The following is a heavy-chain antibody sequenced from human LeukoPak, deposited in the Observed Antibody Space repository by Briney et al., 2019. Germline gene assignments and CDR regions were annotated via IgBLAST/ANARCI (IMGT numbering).Heavy chain of an antibody. CDR3: TSPPNYGSGSYHFDY. V-gene: IGHV3-73*01. Sequence: GSLRLSCAASGLTFSGSAMHWVRQASGKGLEWVGRIRSKANTYATAYGPSVKGRFTISRDDSENTAYLQMNGLKTEDTAVYYCTSPPNYGSGSYHFDYWGQGTLVTVSS. D-gene: IGHD3-10*01. CDR2: IRSKANTYAT. J-gene: IGHJ4*02. CDR1: GLTFSGSA.